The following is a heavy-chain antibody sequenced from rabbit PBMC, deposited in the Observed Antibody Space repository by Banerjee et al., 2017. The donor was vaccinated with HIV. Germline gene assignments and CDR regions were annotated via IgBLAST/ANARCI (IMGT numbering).Heavy chain of an antibody. Sequence: QQQLEESGGGLVKPGGTLTLTCKASGIDFSSYYYMCWVRQAPGKGLEWIACIYADGSGYTYYASWAKGRFTISKTSSTTVTLQMTSLTAADTATYFCARVNAGDSTAYFALWGPGTLVTVS. D-gene: IGHD7-1*01. J-gene: IGHJ4*01. CDR3: ARVNAGDSTAYFAL. CDR2: IYADGSGYT. CDR1: GIDFSSYYY. V-gene: IGHV1S45*01.